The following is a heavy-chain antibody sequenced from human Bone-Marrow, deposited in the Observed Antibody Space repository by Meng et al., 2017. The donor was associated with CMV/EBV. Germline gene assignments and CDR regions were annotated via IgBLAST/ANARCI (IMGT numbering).Heavy chain of an antibody. Sequence: ASVKVSCKASGGTFSTHIIYWVRQAPGQGLEWMGWINPNSGGTNYAQKFQGRVTMTRDTSISTAYMELSRLRSDDTAVYYCARDRDAFDIWGQGTMVTVSS. CDR3: ARDRDAFDI. V-gene: IGHV1-2*02. CDR1: GGTFSTHI. J-gene: IGHJ3*02. CDR2: INPNSGGT.